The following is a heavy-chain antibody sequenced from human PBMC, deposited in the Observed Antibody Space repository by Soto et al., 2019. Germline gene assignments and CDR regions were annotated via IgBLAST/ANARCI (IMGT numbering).Heavy chain of an antibody. Sequence: QMQLQGSGPRLVKPSETLSLTCTVSGGSLTTDNQYWTWLRHSPGKVLEWIGYIFSSGLTNYNPSLMSRVTISRETSKNQLFLRLTSATAADTAVYYCAKSMLRPSFAIWDQATLVVVSS. D-gene: IGHD2-15*01. CDR1: GGSLTTDNQY. V-gene: IGHV4-61*01. CDR2: IFSSGLT. J-gene: IGHJ3*02. CDR3: AKSMLRPSFAI.